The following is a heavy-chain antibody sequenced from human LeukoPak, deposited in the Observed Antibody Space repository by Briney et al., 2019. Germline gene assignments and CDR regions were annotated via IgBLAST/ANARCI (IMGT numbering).Heavy chain of an antibody. CDR2: ISSSGSII. J-gene: IGHJ6*03. V-gene: IGHV3-48*03. CDR1: GFAISGYE. CDR3: AKEGPKSIAATGYYMDV. Sequence: PGGSLRLSCAASGFAISGYEMNWVRQAPGKGLEWVSYISSSGSIIYYADFVKGRFTISRDNSKNTLYLQMNSLRAEDTAVYYCAKEGPKSIAATGYYMDVWGKGTTVTISS. D-gene: IGHD6-25*01.